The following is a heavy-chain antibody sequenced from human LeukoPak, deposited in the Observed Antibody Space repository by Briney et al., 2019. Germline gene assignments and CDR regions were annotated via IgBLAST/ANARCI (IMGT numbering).Heavy chain of an antibody. CDR3: ARGITMVRGVFDY. J-gene: IGHJ4*02. CDR1: GFTFSSYG. CDR2: ISGSGGST. Sequence: GGSLRLSCAASGFTFSSYGMSWVRQAPGKGLEWVSAISGSGGSTYYADSVKGRFTISRDNSKNTLYLQMNSLRAEDMAVYYCARGITMVRGVFDYWGQGTLVTVSS. D-gene: IGHD3-10*01. V-gene: IGHV3-23*01.